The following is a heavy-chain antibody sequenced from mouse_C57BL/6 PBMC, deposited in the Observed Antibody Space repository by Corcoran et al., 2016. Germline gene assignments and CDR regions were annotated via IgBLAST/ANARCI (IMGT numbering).Heavy chain of an antibody. CDR1: GYTFTTYG. V-gene: IGHV9-3*01. Sequence: QIQLVQSGPELKKPGETVKISCKASGYTFTTYGMSWVKQAPGKGLKWMGWINTYSGVPTYADDFKGRFAFSLETSASTAYLQIKNLKNDDTATYFCANVVAKGMDYWGQGTSVTVSS. CDR3: ANVVAKGMDY. J-gene: IGHJ4*01. CDR2: INTYSGVP. D-gene: IGHD1-1*01.